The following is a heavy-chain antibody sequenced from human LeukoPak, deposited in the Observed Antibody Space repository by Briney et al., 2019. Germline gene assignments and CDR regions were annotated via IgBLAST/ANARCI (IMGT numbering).Heavy chain of an antibody. CDR2: IKQDGSEK. Sequence: GGSLRLSCAASGFTFSSYWMSWVRQAPGKGLEWVANIKQDGSEKYYVDSVKGRFTISRDNAKNSLYLQMNSLRAEDRAVYYWARTRYFDWLPPPWSYYFDYWGQGTLVIVSS. J-gene: IGHJ4*02. CDR3: ARTRYFDWLPPPWSYYFDY. CDR1: GFTFSSYW. V-gene: IGHV3-7*01. D-gene: IGHD3-9*01.